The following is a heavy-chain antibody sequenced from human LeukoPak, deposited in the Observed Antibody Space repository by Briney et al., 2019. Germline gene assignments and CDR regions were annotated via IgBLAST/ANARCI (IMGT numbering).Heavy chain of an antibody. Sequence: GGSLRLSCAASGFTVSSNYVSWVRQAPGKGLEWVSVIYSGGSTYYADSVKGRFTISRDNSKNTLYLQMNSLRAEDTAVYYCARDGNDYGDYPGDDYYYGMDVWGQGTTVTVSS. CDR2: IYSGGST. CDR1: GFTVSSNY. CDR3: ARDGNDYGDYPGDDYYYGMDV. J-gene: IGHJ6*02. D-gene: IGHD4-17*01. V-gene: IGHV3-66*01.